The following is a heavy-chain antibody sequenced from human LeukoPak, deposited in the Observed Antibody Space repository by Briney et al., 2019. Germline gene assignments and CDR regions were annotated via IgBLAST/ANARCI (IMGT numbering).Heavy chain of an antibody. CDR2: IIPIFGTA. V-gene: IGHV1-69*05. Sequence: SVKVSCKASGGTFSSYAISWVRQAPGQGLEWMGGIIPIFGTANYAQKFQGRVTITTDESTSTVYMELSSLRSEDTAVYYCARGLLGIESGAFDIWGQGTMVTVSS. CDR3: ARGLLGIESGAFDI. J-gene: IGHJ3*02. CDR1: GGTFSSYA. D-gene: IGHD7-27*01.